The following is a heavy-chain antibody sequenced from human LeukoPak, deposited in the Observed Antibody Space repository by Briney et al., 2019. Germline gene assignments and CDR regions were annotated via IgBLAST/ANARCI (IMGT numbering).Heavy chain of an antibody. D-gene: IGHD2-15*01. Sequence: SETLSLTCTVSGGSISSYYWSWIRQPPGKGLEWIGEINHSGSTNYNPSLKSRVTISVDTSKNQFSLKLSSVTAADTAVYYCARERVVVVVAATLGLDYWGQGTLVTVSS. J-gene: IGHJ4*02. V-gene: IGHV4-34*01. CDR3: ARERVVVVVAATLGLDY. CDR2: INHSGST. CDR1: GGSISSYY.